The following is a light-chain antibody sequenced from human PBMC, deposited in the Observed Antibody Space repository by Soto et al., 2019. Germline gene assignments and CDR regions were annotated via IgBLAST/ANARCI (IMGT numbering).Light chain of an antibody. J-gene: IGKJ1*01. Sequence: EIVLTQSPGTLSLSPGESAALSCRASQSVTSNYLVWYRQKPGQAPRLLIYAISSRAAGIPDRFSGSGSGTDFTLTITRLAPEDSAVYYCHQHSNSPWTFGQGTRVEI. V-gene: IGKV3D-20*02. CDR1: QSVTSNY. CDR3: HQHSNSPWT. CDR2: AIS.